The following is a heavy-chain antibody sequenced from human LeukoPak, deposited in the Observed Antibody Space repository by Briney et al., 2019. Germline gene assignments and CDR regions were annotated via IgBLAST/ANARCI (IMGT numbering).Heavy chain of an antibody. CDR1: GYSISGGYY. J-gene: IGHJ4*02. CDR3: ARTRFKTGYSYDSSGYFLDY. V-gene: IGHV4-38-2*01. CDR2: IYHGGST. Sequence: SETLSLTCAVSGYSISGGYYWGWVRQPPGKGLEWVGSIYHGGSTYYNPSLKGRVTISVDASKNQFSLSLSSVTAADTAVYYCARTRFKTGYSYDSSGYFLDYWGQGTLVTVSS. D-gene: IGHD3-22*01.